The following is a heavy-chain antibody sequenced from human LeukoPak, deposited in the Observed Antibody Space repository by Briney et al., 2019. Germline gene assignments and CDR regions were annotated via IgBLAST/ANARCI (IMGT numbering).Heavy chain of an antibody. D-gene: IGHD3-22*01. V-gene: IGHV3-23*01. CDR3: AKGSSGYFADL. J-gene: IGHJ5*02. CDR1: GFTFRTYG. CDR2: ISNDGGGT. Sequence: GGSLRLSCAASGFTFRTYGMNWVRQAPGKGLEWVSAISNDGGGTNYADFVRGRFTISRDNSKNTLFLQMNSLRAEDTALYYCAKGSSGYFADLWGQGTLVTVSS.